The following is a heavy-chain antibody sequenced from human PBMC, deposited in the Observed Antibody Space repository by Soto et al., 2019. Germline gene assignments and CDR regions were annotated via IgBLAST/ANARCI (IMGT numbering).Heavy chain of an antibody. CDR3: AHKGSPPQVWLSWFDP. V-gene: IGHV4-31*03. CDR2: ICHSGTT. CDR1: GGSISSGGYC. D-gene: IGHD5-18*01. J-gene: IGHJ5*02. Sequence: SSETLSLTCTVSGGSISSGGYCWTWIRQVPGKGLEWIGYICHSGTTYYNPSLKSGLTISADSSKNQFFLRLSSVTAADTATYYCAHKGSPPQVWLSWFDPWGQGTQVTVSS.